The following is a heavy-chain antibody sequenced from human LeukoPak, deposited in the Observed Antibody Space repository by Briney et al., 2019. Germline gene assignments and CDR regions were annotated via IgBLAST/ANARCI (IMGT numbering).Heavy chain of an antibody. V-gene: IGHV4-59*01. CDR2: IYYSGST. Sequence: SETLSLTCTVSGGSISSYYWSWIRQPPGKGLEWFGYIYYSGSTNYNPSLKSRVTISVDTSKNQFSLKLSSVTAADTAVYYCASGSGTTVITPDAFDIWGQGTMVTVSS. J-gene: IGHJ3*02. CDR1: GGSISSYY. D-gene: IGHD4-23*01. CDR3: ASGSGTTVITPDAFDI.